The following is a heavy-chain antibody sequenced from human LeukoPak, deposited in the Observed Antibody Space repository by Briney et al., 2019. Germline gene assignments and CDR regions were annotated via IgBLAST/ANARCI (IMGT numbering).Heavy chain of an antibody. Sequence: SETLSLTCAVYGGSFSGYYWSWIRQPPGKGLEWIGEINHSGSTNYNPSLKSRVTISVDTSKNQFSPKLSSVTAADTAVYYCARRARNYYGSGSYSSPRYYFDYWGQGTLVTVSS. J-gene: IGHJ4*02. CDR3: ARRARNYYGSGSYSSPRYYFDY. V-gene: IGHV4-34*01. CDR2: INHSGST. CDR1: GGSFSGYY. D-gene: IGHD3-10*01.